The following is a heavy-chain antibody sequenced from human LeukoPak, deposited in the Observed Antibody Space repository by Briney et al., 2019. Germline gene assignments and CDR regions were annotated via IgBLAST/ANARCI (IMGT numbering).Heavy chain of an antibody. D-gene: IGHD2-15*01. CDR1: GGSIISAVHY. Sequence: SETLSLTCSVSGGSIISAVHYWDWIRQPPGTGLEWIGSILYTGSSWVKPSLCSRPSISVDTSRNQFSLRLYSMSSTDTALYYCARRASGSGGTQAGMDVWGQGTTVIVSS. V-gene: IGHV4-39*01. CDR3: ARRASGSGGTQAGMDV. J-gene: IGHJ6*02. CDR2: ILYTGSS.